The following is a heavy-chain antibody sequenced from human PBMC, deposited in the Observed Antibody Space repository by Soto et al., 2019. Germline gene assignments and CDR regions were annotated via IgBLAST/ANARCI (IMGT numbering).Heavy chain of an antibody. V-gene: IGHV4-31*03. Sequence: QVRLQESGQGLVRPSQTLSLICTVSGGSIRNDNFYWSFLCQRPGTGLEWLGYISYSVITFYNPSLESRLFISVATSNNQFSLNLKSVTAADTAMYYCARDLDGAVTGRGAFAVWGPGTLVTVSS. CDR2: ISYSVIT. J-gene: IGHJ3*01. CDR3: ARDLDGAVTGRGAFAV. D-gene: IGHD6-19*01. CDR1: GGSIRNDNFY.